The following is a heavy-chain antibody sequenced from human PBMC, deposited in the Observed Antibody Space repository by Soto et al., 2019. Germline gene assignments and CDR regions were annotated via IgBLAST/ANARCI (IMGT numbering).Heavy chain of an antibody. D-gene: IGHD6-19*01. V-gene: IGHV4-34*01. CDR1: GGSFSGYY. Sequence: SETLSLTCAVYGGSFSGYYWSWIRQPPGKGLEWIGEINHSGSTNYNPSLKSRVTISVDTSKNQFSLKLSSVTAADTAVYYCARGTGRQQWPRYWSQGTLVTVSS. CDR3: ARGTGRQQWPRY. J-gene: IGHJ4*02. CDR2: INHSGST.